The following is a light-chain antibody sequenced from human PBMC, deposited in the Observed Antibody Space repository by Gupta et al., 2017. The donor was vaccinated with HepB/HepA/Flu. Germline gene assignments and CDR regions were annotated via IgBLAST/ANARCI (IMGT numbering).Light chain of an antibody. V-gene: IGKV3-15*01. CDR1: HSVRSN. J-gene: IGKJ1*01. CDR2: GAS. CDR3: QQSNNWPRT. Sequence: ATLSCRASHSVRSNLAWYQQKVGQAPTLLIYGASTRASGIPVRFSGGGSGADFTLTISSLQSEDFAVYYCQQSNNWPRTFGQGTKVEIK.